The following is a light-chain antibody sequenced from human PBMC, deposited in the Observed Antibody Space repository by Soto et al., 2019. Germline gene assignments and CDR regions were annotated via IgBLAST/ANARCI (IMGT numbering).Light chain of an antibody. CDR1: SSNIGGTY. CDR2: RSN. V-gene: IGLV1-47*01. Sequence: QSVLTQPPSASGTPGQSVTISCSGSSSNIGGTYVSWFQQVPGTAPKLLIYRSNQRPSGVPDRFSGSKSGTSASLAISGLRSEDEADYYCQAYDYSLTASVFGGGTKLTVL. CDR3: QAYDYSLTASV. J-gene: IGLJ3*02.